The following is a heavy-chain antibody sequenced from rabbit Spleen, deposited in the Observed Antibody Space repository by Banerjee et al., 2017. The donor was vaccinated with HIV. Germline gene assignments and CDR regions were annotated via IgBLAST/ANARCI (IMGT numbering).Heavy chain of an antibody. CDR1: GFSFSSTYY. J-gene: IGHJ4*01. CDR3: ARDHVGVAAYQFNL. Sequence: QEQLEESGGDLVKPEGSLTLTCTASGFSFSSTYYMCWVRQAPGKGLEWIGCIDTGDGTTFYASWAKGRFTISKTSSTTVTLQMTSLTAADTATYFCARDHVGVAAYQFNLWGPGTLVTVS. V-gene: IGHV1S45*01. D-gene: IGHD5-1*01. CDR2: IDTGDGTT.